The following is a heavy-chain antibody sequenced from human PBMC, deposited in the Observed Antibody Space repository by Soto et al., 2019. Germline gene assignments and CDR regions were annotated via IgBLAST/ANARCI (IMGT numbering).Heavy chain of an antibody. CDR1: GYTFTGYY. CDR2: INPNSGGT. V-gene: IGHV1-2*02. J-gene: IGHJ6*02. D-gene: IGHD3-10*01. Sequence: ASVKVSCKASGYTFTGYYMHWVRQAPGQGLEWMGWINPNSGGTNYAQKFQGRVTMNRDTSISTAYMELSRLRSNDTAVYYCARGEYYYGSGSYYYYYCMDVWGQGTTVTVSS. CDR3: ARGEYYYGSGSYYYYYCMDV.